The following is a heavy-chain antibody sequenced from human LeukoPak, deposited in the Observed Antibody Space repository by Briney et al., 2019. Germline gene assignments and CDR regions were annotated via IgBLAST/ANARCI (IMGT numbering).Heavy chain of an antibody. V-gene: IGHV1-18*01. CDR2: IHAYNGNT. CDR1: GYTYTSYG. Sequence: GASVKVSCKASGYTYTSYGISWVRQAPGQGLEWMGWIHAYNGNTNYAQKLQGRVTMNTDTSTTTAHMELRSLRSDDTAVYYCARGYCSDSSCYEPFDYWGQGTLVTVSS. D-gene: IGHD2-15*01. CDR3: ARGYCSDSSCYEPFDY. J-gene: IGHJ4*02.